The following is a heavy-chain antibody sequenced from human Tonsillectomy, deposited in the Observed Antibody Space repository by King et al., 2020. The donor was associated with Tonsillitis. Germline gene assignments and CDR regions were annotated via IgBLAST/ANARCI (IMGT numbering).Heavy chain of an antibody. CDR1: GYTFTGYY. V-gene: IGHV1-2*02. Sequence: QLVQSGAEVQKPGASVKVSCKASGYTFTGYYMHWVRQAPGQGLEWMGWINPNSGGTNYAQKFQGRVTKTRDTSISTAYMELSRLRSDDTAVYYCGRERNMVRGVMGADPWGQGTLVTVSS. CDR3: GRERNMVRGVMGADP. J-gene: IGHJ5*02. D-gene: IGHD3-10*01. CDR2: INPNSGGT.